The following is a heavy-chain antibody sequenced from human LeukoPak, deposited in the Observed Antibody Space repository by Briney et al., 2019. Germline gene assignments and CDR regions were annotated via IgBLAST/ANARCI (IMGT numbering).Heavy chain of an antibody. Sequence: PGGSLRLSCAASGFTVSSNYMSRVRQAPGKGLEWVSVIYTGGSTYYADSVKGRFTISRDNSKNTLYLQMNSLRAEDTAVYYCAREYSSSAEYYYYMDVWGKGTTVTVSS. CDR1: GFTVSSNY. CDR2: IYTGGST. V-gene: IGHV3-53*01. CDR3: AREYSSSAEYYYYMDV. J-gene: IGHJ6*03. D-gene: IGHD6-6*01.